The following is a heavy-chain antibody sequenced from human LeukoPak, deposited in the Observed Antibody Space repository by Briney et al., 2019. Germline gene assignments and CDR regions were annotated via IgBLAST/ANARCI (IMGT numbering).Heavy chain of an antibody. CDR3: ARGRGTYHWYFNL. CDR2: MYNSGST. J-gene: IGHJ2*01. CDR1: GGSISNYY. V-gene: IGHV4-59*08. D-gene: IGHD1-14*01. Sequence: SETLSLTCTVSGGSISNYYWSWIRQPPGKGLEWIGYMYNSGSTNYNPSLKSRVTISVDTSTNQFSLKLSSVTAADTAVYYCARGRGTYHWYFNLWGRGTLVTVSS.